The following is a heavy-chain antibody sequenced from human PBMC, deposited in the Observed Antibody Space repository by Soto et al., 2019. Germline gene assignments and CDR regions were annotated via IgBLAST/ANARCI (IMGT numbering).Heavy chain of an antibody. J-gene: IGHJ4*02. CDR2: IFDSGTT. CDR3: AREVSWIGGFDY. CDR1: GGSIRSVNHY. D-gene: IGHD2-15*01. V-gene: IGHV4-31*02. Sequence: QVQLEQSGPGLVKPSQTLSLTCKISGGSIRSVNHYWSWIRQSPGEGLEWIGYIFDSGTTHYNPSLKGRVTISGDTSQSQFSLTIHSVTVADTAVYYCAREVSWIGGFDYWGQGTLVTVSS.